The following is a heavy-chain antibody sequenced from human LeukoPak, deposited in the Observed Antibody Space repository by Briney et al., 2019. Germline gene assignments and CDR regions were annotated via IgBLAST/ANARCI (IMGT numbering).Heavy chain of an antibody. J-gene: IGHJ1*01. CDR1: GFTFSDAW. CDR2: INGDGSSI. D-gene: IGHD3-22*01. V-gene: IGHV3-74*01. CDR3: ARDYDSSGYYSFQH. Sequence: GGSLRLSCAASGFTFSDAWMHWVRQAPGRGLVWVSRINGDGSSIRYADSVKGRFTNSRDNAKNTLYLQMNSLRAEDTAVYYCARDYDSSGYYSFQHWGQGTLVTVSS.